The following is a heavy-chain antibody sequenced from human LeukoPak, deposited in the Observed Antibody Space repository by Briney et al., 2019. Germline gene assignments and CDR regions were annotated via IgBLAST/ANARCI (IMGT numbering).Heavy chain of an antibody. CDR3: ARDRFGERTFEK. Sequence: GGSLRLSCAASGFAFSSFDMLWVRQSPRKGLEWGARILTNGDTDYAASVEGRFTISRENAKSCVYLQMNSLRDGDTAVYYCARDRFGERTFEKWGQGTMVTVSS. V-gene: IGHV3-13*01. CDR1: GFAFSSFD. D-gene: IGHD3-10*01. CDR2: ILTNGDT. J-gene: IGHJ3*02.